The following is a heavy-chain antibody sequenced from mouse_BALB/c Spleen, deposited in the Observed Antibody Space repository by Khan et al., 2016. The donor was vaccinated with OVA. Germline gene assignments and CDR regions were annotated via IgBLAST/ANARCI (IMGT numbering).Heavy chain of an antibody. CDR1: GYSITSDYG. Sequence: EVQLQESGPGLVKPSQSLSLTCTVTGYSITSDYGWNWIRQFPGNKLEWMGYISYSGSTNYNPSLKSRISITRDTSKHQFFLQLNSVTTEDTATYYRARTARIKYWGQGTTLTGAS. J-gene: IGHJ2*01. CDR2: ISYSGST. D-gene: IGHD1-2*01. V-gene: IGHV3-2*02. CDR3: ARTARIKY.